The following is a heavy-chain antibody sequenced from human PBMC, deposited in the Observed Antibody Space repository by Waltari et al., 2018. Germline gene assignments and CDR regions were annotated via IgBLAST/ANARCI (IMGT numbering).Heavy chain of an antibody. CDR2: IDPTSRAI. V-gene: IGHV3-48*02. CDR1: GFTLSSYS. J-gene: IGHJ3*02. D-gene: IGHD1-26*01. Sequence: EVQLVESGGGLVQPGESLGLSCAASGFTLSSYSMIWVRQAPGKGLEWISTIDPTSRAIYYADSVKGRFTISRDNAQNSLSLQMSSLRDDDTGLYYCARDAYTGHSIEAFDIWGQGTMVTVSS. CDR3: ARDAYTGHSIEAFDI.